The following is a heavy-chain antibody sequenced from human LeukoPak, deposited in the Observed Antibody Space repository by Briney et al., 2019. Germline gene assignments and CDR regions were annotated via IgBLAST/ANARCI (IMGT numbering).Heavy chain of an antibody. D-gene: IGHD6-19*01. CDR2: IYSGGST. CDR3: ARPSGWTHYYYGMDV. CDR1: GFTVSSNY. Sequence: GGSLRLSCAASGFTVSSNYMSWVRQAPGKGLEWVSVIYSGGSTYYADSVKGRFTISRDNSKNTLYLQMNSLRAEDTAVYYCARPSGWTHYYYGMDVWGQGTTVTVSS. V-gene: IGHV3-66*04. J-gene: IGHJ6*02.